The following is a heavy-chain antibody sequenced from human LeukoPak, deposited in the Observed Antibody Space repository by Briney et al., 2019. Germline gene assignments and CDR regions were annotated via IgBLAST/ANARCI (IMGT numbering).Heavy chain of an antibody. V-gene: IGHV1-2*02. J-gene: IGHJ4*02. CDR3: ARDGDRYSSGWLHDY. CDR2: INPNSGGT. Sequence: ASVKVSCKASGYTFTGYYMHWVRQAPGQGLEWMGWINPNSGGTNYAQKFQGRVTMTRDTSISTAYMELSRLRSDDTAVYCCARDGDRYSSGWLHDYWGQGTLVTVSS. CDR1: GYTFTGYY. D-gene: IGHD6-19*01.